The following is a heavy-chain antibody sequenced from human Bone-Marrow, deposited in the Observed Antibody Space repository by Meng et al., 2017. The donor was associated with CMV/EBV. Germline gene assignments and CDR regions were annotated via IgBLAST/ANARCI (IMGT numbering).Heavy chain of an antibody. CDR1: GGSFSGYY. Sequence: LTCAVYGGSFSGYYWSWIRQPPGKGLEWIGEINHSGSTNYNPSLKSRVTISVDTSKNQFSLKLSSVTAADTAVYYCARVPAATKWFDPWGQGTLVTVSS. V-gene: IGHV4-34*01. CDR2: INHSGST. D-gene: IGHD2-2*01. CDR3: ARVPAATKWFDP. J-gene: IGHJ5*02.